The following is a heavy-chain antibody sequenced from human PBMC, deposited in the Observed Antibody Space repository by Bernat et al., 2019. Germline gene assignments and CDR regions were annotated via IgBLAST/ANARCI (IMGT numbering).Heavy chain of an antibody. CDR3: ARGSASAWTDDAFDI. V-gene: IGHV3-74*01. D-gene: IGHD6-19*01. J-gene: IGHJ3*02. Sequence: EVQLVEFGGGLVQPGGSLRVSCAASGFSFSSYWMHWFRQAPGEGLVWVSCINGDGVRTRDGESVKGRFTSSRDNAKDTLYLQMNGLRAEDTAVYYCARGSASAWTDDAFDIWGKGTVVTVSS. CDR1: GFSFSSYW. CDR2: INGDGVRT.